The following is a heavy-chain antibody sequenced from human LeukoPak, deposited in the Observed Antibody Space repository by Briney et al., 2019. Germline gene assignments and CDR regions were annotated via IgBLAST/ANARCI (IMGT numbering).Heavy chain of an antibody. CDR1: GFTFSSYA. D-gene: IGHD2/OR15-2a*01. V-gene: IGHV3-23*01. CDR3: AKDQGTSPRITLYYFDY. CDR2: ISGSGGST. Sequence: GGSLRLSCAASGFTFSSYAMSWVRQATGKGLEWVSAISGSGGSTYYADSVKGRFTISRDNSKNTLYLQMNSLRAEDTAVYYCAKDQGTSPRITLYYFDYWGQGTLVTVSS. J-gene: IGHJ4*02.